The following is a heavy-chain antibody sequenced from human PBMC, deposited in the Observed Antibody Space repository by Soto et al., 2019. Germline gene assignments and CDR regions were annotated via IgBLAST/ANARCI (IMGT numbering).Heavy chain of an antibody. CDR2: IYYSGST. Sequence: QVQLQESGPGLVKPSQTLSLTCTVSGDSISSGGYYWNWIRQHPGKGLEWIGYIYYSGSTYYNPSLKCRLTISVDTSKSHFSLNLSSVTAADTAVYYCARGAITMVRGVDYFDYWGQGTLVTVSS. CDR1: GDSISSGGYY. J-gene: IGHJ4*02. D-gene: IGHD3-10*01. V-gene: IGHV4-31*03. CDR3: ARGAITMVRGVDYFDY.